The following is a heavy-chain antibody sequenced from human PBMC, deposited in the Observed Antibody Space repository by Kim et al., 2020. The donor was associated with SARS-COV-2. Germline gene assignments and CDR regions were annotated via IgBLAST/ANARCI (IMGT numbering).Heavy chain of an antibody. CDR2: ISSSGTLT. CDR3: ARASTLPVTGAPPEY. Sequence: GGSLRLSCATSGFTFTGFSMNWVRQAPGKGLEWLSYISSSGTLTFYADSVRGRFTISKDTATNSLYLQMNSLTDEDTAVYYCARASTLPVTGAPPEYWGQRNLVTVSS. CDR1: GFTFTGFS. J-gene: IGHJ4*02. V-gene: IGHV3-48*02. D-gene: IGHD6-19*01.